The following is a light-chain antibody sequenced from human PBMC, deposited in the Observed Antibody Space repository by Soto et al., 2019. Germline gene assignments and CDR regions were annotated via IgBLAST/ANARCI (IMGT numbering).Light chain of an antibody. CDR1: QSVSRY. Sequence: IVLTQSPATLSVSAGERATLSCRASQSVSRYLAWYQQKPGQAPRLLIYDASNRATGIPARFSGSVSGTDVTLTISSLQTEDVAVYYCQQRSNWQITFGQGTRLEIK. V-gene: IGKV3-11*01. CDR2: DAS. J-gene: IGKJ5*01. CDR3: QQRSNWQIT.